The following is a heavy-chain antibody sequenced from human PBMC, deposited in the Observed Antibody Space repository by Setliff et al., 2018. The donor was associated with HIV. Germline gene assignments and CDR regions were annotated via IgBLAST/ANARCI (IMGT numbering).Heavy chain of an antibody. Sequence: ASVKVSCKASGYTFTSYYMHWVRQAPGQGLEWMGIINPSSGSTTYAQKFQGRVTMTRDTSTSTVYMELISLRSEDTAIYYCARSLREYSYGSPDYWGPGTLVTVSS. D-gene: IGHD5-18*01. CDR2: INPSSGST. V-gene: IGHV1-46*01. CDR1: GYTFTSYY. J-gene: IGHJ4*01. CDR3: ARSLREYSYGSPDY.